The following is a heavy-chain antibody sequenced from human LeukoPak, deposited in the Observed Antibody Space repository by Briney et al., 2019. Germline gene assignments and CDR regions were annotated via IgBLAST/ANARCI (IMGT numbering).Heavy chain of an antibody. CDR3: ATSSLDY. Sequence: PGGSLRLSCAAPGFTFSNYAMYWVRQAPGKGLECVSTISSNGGSTSYANSVKGRFTISRDNSKNTLYLQMGSLRADDMAVYYCATSSLDYWGQGTLVTVSS. CDR2: ISSNGGST. CDR1: GFTFSNYA. D-gene: IGHD6-6*01. J-gene: IGHJ4*02. V-gene: IGHV3-64*01.